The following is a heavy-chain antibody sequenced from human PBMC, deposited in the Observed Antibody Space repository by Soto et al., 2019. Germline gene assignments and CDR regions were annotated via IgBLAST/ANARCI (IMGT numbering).Heavy chain of an antibody. CDR3: ARGVRVSAYLDYYMDV. CDR1: GYTFSNFG. Sequence: QVQLVQSGAEVKKPGASLKVSCKASGYTFSNFGVSWVRQAPGQGLEWIGWINPDNGDTNYGQKFQGRATMTTDTFTNTASMEVRGLRSDDTAVYYCARGVRVSAYLDYYMDVWGEGTTVTVSS. D-gene: IGHD6-6*01. CDR2: INPDNGDT. V-gene: IGHV1-18*01. J-gene: IGHJ6*03.